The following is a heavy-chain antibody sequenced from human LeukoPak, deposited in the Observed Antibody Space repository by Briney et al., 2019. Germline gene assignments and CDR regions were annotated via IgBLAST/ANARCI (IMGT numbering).Heavy chain of an antibody. J-gene: IGHJ5*01. V-gene: IGHV4-34*01. CDR3: ARGPPPGATAYGVVDS. CDR1: GGSFSDYY. D-gene: IGHD3-10*01. CDR2: INHSGST. Sequence: SETLSLTCAVYGGSFSDYYWTWICQPPGKGLEWIGEINHSGSTKYKASLKSRVTISVDTSKNQFSLRLTSVTAADTAVYYCARGPPPGATAYGVVDSWAQGTLVFVSS.